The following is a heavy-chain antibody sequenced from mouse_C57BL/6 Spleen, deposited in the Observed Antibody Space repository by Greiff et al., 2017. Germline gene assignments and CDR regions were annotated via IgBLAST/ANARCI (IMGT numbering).Heavy chain of an antibody. CDR1: GYTFTNYW. CDR3: APGMGY. J-gene: IGHJ4*01. V-gene: IGHV1-72*01. Sequence: QVQLKQPGAELVKPGASVKLSCKASGYTFTNYWMHWVKQRPGRGLEWIGRIDPNSGGTKYNEKFKSKAKLTVDKPSSTAAMQLSSLTSEDTAVYYCAPGMGYWGQGTSVTVSS. CDR2: IDPNSGGT.